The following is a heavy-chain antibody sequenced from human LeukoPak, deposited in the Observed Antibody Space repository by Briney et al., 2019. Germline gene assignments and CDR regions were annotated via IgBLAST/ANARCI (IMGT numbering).Heavy chain of an antibody. CDR1: GFTFDDHG. Sequence: GGSLRLSFAASGFTFDDHGVSWVRQAPGKGLEWVSGINWNGDSTGYADSVKGRFTISRDNAKNSLYLQMNSLRAEDTALYHCTRGNVAAATAMLYFDYWGQGTLVTVSS. CDR3: TRGNVAAATAMLYFDY. V-gene: IGHV3-20*02. D-gene: IGHD6-13*01. J-gene: IGHJ4*02. CDR2: INWNGDST.